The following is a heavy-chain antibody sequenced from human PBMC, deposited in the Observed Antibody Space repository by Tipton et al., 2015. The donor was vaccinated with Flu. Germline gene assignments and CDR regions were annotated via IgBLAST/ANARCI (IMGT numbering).Heavy chain of an antibody. Sequence: SLRLSCAASGFTFRSYGMHWVRQGPGKALVWVSHVNSDRSSITYADSVKGRFTVSRDNAKNTLYLQMNSLRDEDMGVYFCARDGPDCNYFFYMDVWGMGTTVTVSS. D-gene: IGHD2-15*01. J-gene: IGHJ6*03. CDR2: VNSDRSSI. V-gene: IGHV3-74*01. CDR3: ARDGPDCNYFFYMDV. CDR1: GFTFRSYG.